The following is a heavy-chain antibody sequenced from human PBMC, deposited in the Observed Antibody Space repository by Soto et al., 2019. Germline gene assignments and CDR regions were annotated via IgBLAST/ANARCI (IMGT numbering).Heavy chain of an antibody. V-gene: IGHV3-74*01. D-gene: IGHD3-9*01. J-gene: IGHJ2*01. Sequence: PGGSLRVSCAASGFTFSSYWMHWVRQAPGKGLVWVSRINSDGSSTSYADSVKGRFTISRDNAKNTLYLHMNSLRAEDTAVYYCARDSSRIVAHYDILTGFGYFDLWGRGTLVTVSS. CDR3: ARDSSRIVAHYDILTGFGYFDL. CDR2: INSDGSST. CDR1: GFTFSSYW.